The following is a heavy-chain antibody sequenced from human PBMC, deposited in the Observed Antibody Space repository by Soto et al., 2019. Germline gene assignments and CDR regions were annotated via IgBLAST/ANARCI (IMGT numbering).Heavy chain of an antibody. Sequence: GGSLRLSCAASGFTFSDHYMDWVRQAPGKGLEWVGRTGNKANSYTTEYAASVKGRFTISRDDSKNSLYLQMNSLKTEDTAVYYCARVWTDYDSSGYWFDPWGQGTLVTVSS. J-gene: IGHJ5*02. V-gene: IGHV3-72*01. D-gene: IGHD3-22*01. CDR2: TGNKANSYTT. CDR3: ARVWTDYDSSGYWFDP. CDR1: GFTFSDHY.